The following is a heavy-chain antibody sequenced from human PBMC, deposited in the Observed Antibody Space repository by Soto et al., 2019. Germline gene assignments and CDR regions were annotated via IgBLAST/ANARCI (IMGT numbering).Heavy chain of an antibody. J-gene: IGHJ6*03. V-gene: IGHV4-4*02. D-gene: IGHD2-2*01. Sequence: QVQLQESGPGLVKPSGTLSLTCAVSSGSISSSNWWSWVCQPPGKGLEWIGEIYHSGSTNYNPSLKSRVTISVDKSKNQFSLKLSSVTAADTAVYYCARDVFQGPAATYYMDVWGKGTTVTVSS. CDR2: IYHSGST. CDR1: SGSISSSNW. CDR3: ARDVFQGPAATYYMDV.